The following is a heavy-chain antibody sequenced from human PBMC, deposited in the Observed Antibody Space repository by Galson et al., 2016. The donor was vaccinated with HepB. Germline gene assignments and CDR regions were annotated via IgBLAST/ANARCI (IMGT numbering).Heavy chain of an antibody. V-gene: IGHV3-21*01. CDR2: ISSNSNYM. Sequence: SLRLSCAASGFTFSGYGMNWVRQTPAKGLEWVSSISSNSNYMSYADSVRGRFTISRDNAKNSLYLQMNSLPAEDTAVYYCARNPHSTNWIGAEYFQYWGQGTLVTVSS. CDR1: GFTFSGYG. D-gene: IGHD6-13*01. J-gene: IGHJ1*01. CDR3: ARNPHSTNWIGAEYFQY.